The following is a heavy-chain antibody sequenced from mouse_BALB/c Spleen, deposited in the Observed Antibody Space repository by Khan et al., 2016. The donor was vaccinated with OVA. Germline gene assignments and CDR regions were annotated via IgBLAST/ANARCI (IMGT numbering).Heavy chain of an antibody. Sequence: EVQLQESEPGLVKPSQSLSLTCTVTGYSITSDYAWNWIRQFPGNKLEWMGYISYSGSTSYNPSLKSRISITRDTSKNQFFLQLNSVTTEDTATYYCARGGDYYGSSSFAYWGQGTLVTVSA. CDR3: ARGGDYYGSSSFAY. D-gene: IGHD1-1*01. V-gene: IGHV3-2*02. J-gene: IGHJ3*01. CDR2: ISYSGST. CDR1: GYSITSDYA.